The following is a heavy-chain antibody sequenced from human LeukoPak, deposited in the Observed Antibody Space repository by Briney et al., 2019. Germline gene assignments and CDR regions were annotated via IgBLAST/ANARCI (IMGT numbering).Heavy chain of an antibody. D-gene: IGHD5-24*01. CDR2: ISSSSDTV. Sequence: SGGPLRLSCAASGFTFRSYSMNWVRQAPGKGLEWVSYISSSSDTVYYADSVKGRFTISRDNAKNSLYLQMNSLKAEDTAVYYCARDMRDMATISYWGQGTLVTVSS. CDR1: GFTFRSYS. V-gene: IGHV3-48*01. CDR3: ARDMRDMATISY. J-gene: IGHJ4*02.